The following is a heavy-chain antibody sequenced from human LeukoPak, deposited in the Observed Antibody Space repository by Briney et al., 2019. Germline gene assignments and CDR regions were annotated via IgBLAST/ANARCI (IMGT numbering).Heavy chain of an antibody. V-gene: IGHV3-7*01. J-gene: IGHJ4*02. CDR3: ARGDSGSSWYYFDY. CDR2: IKQEGSEK. D-gene: IGHD6-13*01. Sequence: GGSLRLSCAASGFTFSSYWMSWVRQAPGKGLEWVANIKQEGSEKYYVDSVKGRFTISRDNARNSLYLQMNSLRAEDTAVYYCARGDSGSSWYYFDYWGQGTLVTVSS. CDR1: GFTFSSYW.